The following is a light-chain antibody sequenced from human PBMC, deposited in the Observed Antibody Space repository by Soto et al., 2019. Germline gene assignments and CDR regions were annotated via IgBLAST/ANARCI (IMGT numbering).Light chain of an antibody. CDR1: SSDVGSYNL. CDR3: RSYAGSGTWV. J-gene: IGLJ3*02. Sequence: QSALTQPASVSGSPGQSITISCTGTSSDVGSYNLVSWYQQHPGKAPKLMIYDVTKRPSGVSNRFSGSKSGNTASLTISGLQAEDEADYYCRSYAGSGTWVFGGGTKLPVL. V-gene: IGLV2-23*02. CDR2: DVT.